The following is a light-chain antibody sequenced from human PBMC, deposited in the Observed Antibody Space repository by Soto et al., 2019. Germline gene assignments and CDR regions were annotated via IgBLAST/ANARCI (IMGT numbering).Light chain of an antibody. V-gene: IGLV2-14*01. Sequence: QSVLTQPASVSGSPGQSITISCTGAGTDVGAYNYVSWYQQRPGKAPKLMIYEVNNRPSGVSDRFSGSKSDNTASLTISGLQAEDEADYYCSSYTKTSTYVFGSGTKVTVL. CDR1: GTDVGAYNY. CDR3: SSYTKTSTYV. CDR2: EVN. J-gene: IGLJ1*01.